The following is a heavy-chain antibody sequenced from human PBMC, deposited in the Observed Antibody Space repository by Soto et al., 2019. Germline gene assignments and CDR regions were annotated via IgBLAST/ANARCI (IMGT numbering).Heavy chain of an antibody. CDR2: IKQDGSEK. J-gene: IGHJ4*02. V-gene: IGHV3-7*01. Sequence: EVQLVESGGGLVQPGGSLRLSCAASAFTFSNYWMSWVRQAPGKGLEWVAHIKQDGSEKYYVDSVKGRFTISRDNAKNSVYLQMNSLGAEDTAVYYCARVLSGPYFDSLGLGTLVTVSS. CDR1: AFTFSNYW. D-gene: IGHD2-8*02. CDR3: ARVLSGPYFDS.